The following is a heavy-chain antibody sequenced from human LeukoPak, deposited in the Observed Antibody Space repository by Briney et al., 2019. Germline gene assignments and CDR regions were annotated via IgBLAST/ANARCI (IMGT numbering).Heavy chain of an antibody. CDR2: ISWNSGSI. CDR3: AKKPPYTGTSRYFDY. J-gene: IGHJ4*02. Sequence: SLRLSCAASGFTFDDYAMHWVRQAPGKGLEWVSGISWNSGSIGYADSVKGRFTISRDNAKNSLYLQMNSLRAEDTALYYCAKKPPYTGTSRYFDYWGQGPLVTVSS. D-gene: IGHD1-14*01. CDR1: GFTFDDYA. V-gene: IGHV3-9*01.